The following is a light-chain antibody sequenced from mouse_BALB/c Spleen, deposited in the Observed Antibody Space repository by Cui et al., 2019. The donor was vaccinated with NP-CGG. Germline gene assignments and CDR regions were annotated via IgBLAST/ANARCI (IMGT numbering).Light chain of an antibody. J-gene: IGLJ1*01. CDR2: GTN. CDR3: ALWYSNHWV. Sequence: QAFVTQESDLTTSPGETVTFTCRSSTGAVTTSNYANWVQEKPNHLFTGIIGGTNNRAPGVPARFSGSLIGEKAALTITGAQTEDEAIYFCALWYSNHWVFGGGTKLTVL. CDR1: TGAVTTSNY. V-gene: IGLV1*01.